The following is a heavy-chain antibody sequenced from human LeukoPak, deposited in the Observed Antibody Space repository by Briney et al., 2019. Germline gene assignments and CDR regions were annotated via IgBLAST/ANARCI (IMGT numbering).Heavy chain of an antibody. D-gene: IGHD3-10*01. CDR1: GASISSYY. V-gene: IGHV4-59*01. Sequence: SETLSLTCTVSGASISSYYWSWIRQPPGKGLEWVGYIYYSGSTNYNPSLKSRVTISVDTSKNQFSLKLSSVTAADTAVYYCARDDYYGSFDYWGQGTLVTVSS. CDR2: IYYSGST. CDR3: ARDDYYGSFDY. J-gene: IGHJ4*02.